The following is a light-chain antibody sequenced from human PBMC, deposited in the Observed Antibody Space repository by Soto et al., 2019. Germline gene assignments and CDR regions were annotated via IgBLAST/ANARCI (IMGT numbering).Light chain of an antibody. Sequence: DLPMTQSPSSLSASVGDRVTITCRASQSIRSYLNWYQQKPGKAPKLLIYAASSLQSGVPSRFSGSGSGTDFTLTISSLQPEDFATYYCQQSYSTPITFGQGTRLEIK. V-gene: IGKV1-39*01. CDR3: QQSYSTPIT. CDR1: QSIRSY. CDR2: AAS. J-gene: IGKJ5*01.